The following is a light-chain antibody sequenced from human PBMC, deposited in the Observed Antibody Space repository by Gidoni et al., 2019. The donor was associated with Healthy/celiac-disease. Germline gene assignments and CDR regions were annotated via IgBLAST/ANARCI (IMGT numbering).Light chain of an antibody. V-gene: IGLV2-23*01. CDR3: CSYAGSITLGVV. J-gene: IGLJ2*01. CDR2: EGS. Sequence: QSALTQPASVSGSPGQSIPITCTGTSSDVGSYNLVSWYQQHPGKAPKLMIYEGSKRPSGVSNRFSGSKSGNTASLTISGRQAEDEADYYCCSYAGSITLGVVFGGGTKLTVL. CDR1: SSDVGSYNL.